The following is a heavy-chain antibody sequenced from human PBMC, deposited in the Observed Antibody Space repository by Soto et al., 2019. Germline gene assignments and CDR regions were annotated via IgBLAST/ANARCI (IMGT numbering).Heavy chain of an antibody. V-gene: IGHV1-18*01. D-gene: IGHD6-19*01. J-gene: IGHJ4*02. CDR1: GFRFTNYG. CDR3: AREGARSSGCFEY. Sequence: DSVKVSCKTSGFRFTNYGFTWVRQAPGQGLEWMGWITPNNEDTHYAQKFQGRVTMTTDTGTGTVYMELRSLRSDDTAMYYCAREGARSSGCFEYWGQGTLVTVSS. CDR2: ITPNNEDT.